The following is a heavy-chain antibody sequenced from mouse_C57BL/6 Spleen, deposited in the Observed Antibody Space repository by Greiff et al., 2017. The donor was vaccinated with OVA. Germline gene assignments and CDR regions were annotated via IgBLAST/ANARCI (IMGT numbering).Heavy chain of an antibody. D-gene: IGHD2-1*01. CDR1: GYAFSSSW. Sequence: VQLQESGPELVKPGASVKISCKASGYAFSSSWMNWVKQRPGKGLEWIGRIYPGDGDTNYNGKFKGKATLTADKSSSTAYMQLSSLTSEDSAVYFCARSSYGNYWGQGTTLTVSS. V-gene: IGHV1-82*01. CDR2: IYPGDGDT. CDR3: ARSSYGNY. J-gene: IGHJ2*01.